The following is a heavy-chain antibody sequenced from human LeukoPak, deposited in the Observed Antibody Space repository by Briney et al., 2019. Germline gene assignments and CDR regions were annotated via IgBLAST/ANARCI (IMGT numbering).Heavy chain of an antibody. CDR1: GYTFTGYY. D-gene: IGHD6-13*01. J-gene: IGHJ2*01. Sequence: ASVKVSCKASGYTFTGYYMHWVRQAPGQGLEWMGWINPNSGGTNYAQKFQGRVTMTRDTSISTAYMELSRLRSDDTAVYYCARDHTQQPDGSYFDLWGRGTLVTVSS. V-gene: IGHV1-2*02. CDR2: INPNSGGT. CDR3: ARDHTQQPDGSYFDL.